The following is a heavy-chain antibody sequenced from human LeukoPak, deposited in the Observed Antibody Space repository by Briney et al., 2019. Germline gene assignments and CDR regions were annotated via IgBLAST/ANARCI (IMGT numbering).Heavy chain of an antibody. CDR2: KNPNSGNT. V-gene: IGHV1-8*01. D-gene: IGHD3-16*02. J-gene: IGHJ5*02. CDR3: ARGPLVRLPSSFDP. CDR1: GYTFTSYD. Sequence: GASVKVSFKASGYTFTSYDINWVRQATGQGLEWMGWKNPNSGNTGSAQRFQGRITMTRDTSISTAYMELSSLRSEDTAVYYCARGPLVRLPSSFDPWGQGTLVTVSS.